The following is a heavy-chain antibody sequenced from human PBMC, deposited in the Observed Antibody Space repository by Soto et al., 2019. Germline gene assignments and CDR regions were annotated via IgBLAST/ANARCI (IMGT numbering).Heavy chain of an antibody. CDR2: ISYDGSEK. J-gene: IGHJ4*02. D-gene: IGHD4-17*01. CDR3: AKGAVTTSLYYFDY. V-gene: IGHV3-30*18. CDR1: GFTFSSYG. Sequence: QVQLVESGGGVVQPGRSLRLSCAASGFTFSSYGMHWVRQAPGKGLEWVAVISYDGSEKYYAGSVKGRFTISRDNSKNTLYLQMNSLRAEDTAVYSCAKGAVTTSLYYFDYWGQGTLVPVSS.